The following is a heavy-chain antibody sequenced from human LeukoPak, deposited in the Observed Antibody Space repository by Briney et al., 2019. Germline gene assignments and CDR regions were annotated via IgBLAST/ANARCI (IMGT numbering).Heavy chain of an antibody. V-gene: IGHV3-23*01. J-gene: IGHJ4*02. CDR1: GFTFSSYA. Sequence: PGGSLRLSCAASGFTFSSYAMSWVRQAPGKGLEWVSAISGSGGSTYYADSVKGRFTISRDNSKNTLYLQMNSLRAEDTAVYYCATGGHEWLLSYAFDYWGQGTLVTVSS. D-gene: IGHD3-3*01. CDR2: ISGSGGST. CDR3: ATGGHEWLLSYAFDY.